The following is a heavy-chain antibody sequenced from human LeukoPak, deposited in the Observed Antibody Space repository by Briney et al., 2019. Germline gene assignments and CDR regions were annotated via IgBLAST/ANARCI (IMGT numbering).Heavy chain of an antibody. D-gene: IGHD3/OR15-3a*01. Sequence: PSETLSLTCAVYGGSFSGYYWSWIRQPPGKGLEWIGEINHSGSTNYNPSLKSRVTISVDTSKNQFSLKLSSVTAADTAVYYCARGFGRLPNDYWGQGTLVTVSS. CDR1: GGSFSGYY. CDR3: ARGFGRLPNDY. V-gene: IGHV4-34*01. J-gene: IGHJ4*02. CDR2: INHSGST.